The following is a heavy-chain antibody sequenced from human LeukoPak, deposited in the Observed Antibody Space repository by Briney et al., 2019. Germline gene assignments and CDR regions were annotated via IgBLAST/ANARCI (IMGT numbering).Heavy chain of an antibody. D-gene: IGHD3-3*01. Sequence: GGSLRLSCAASGFTFSSYAMRWVRQAPGKGLEWVSTISSSGGRTYYADSVKGRFTFSRDDSKNTLYLQMNSLRAEDTAVYYCTKEGGLYDSGGYFDYWGQGTLVTVSS. V-gene: IGHV3-23*01. CDR3: TKEGGLYDSGGYFDY. CDR1: GFTFSSYA. J-gene: IGHJ4*02. CDR2: ISSSGGRT.